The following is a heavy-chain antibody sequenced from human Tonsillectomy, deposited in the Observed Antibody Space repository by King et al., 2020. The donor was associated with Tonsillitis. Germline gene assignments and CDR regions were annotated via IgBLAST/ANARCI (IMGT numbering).Heavy chain of an antibody. CDR3: AKGGNYEILTGYLWFDP. D-gene: IGHD3-9*01. Sequence: VQLVESGGVVVQPGGSLRLSCAASGFTFDDYAMHWVRQAPGKGLEWVSLISWDGGSTYYADSVKGRFTISRDNSKNSLYLQMNSLRAEDTALSYCAKGGNYEILTGYLWFDPWGQGTLVTVSS. CDR1: GFTFDDYA. J-gene: IGHJ5*02. V-gene: IGHV3-43D*03. CDR2: ISWDGGST.